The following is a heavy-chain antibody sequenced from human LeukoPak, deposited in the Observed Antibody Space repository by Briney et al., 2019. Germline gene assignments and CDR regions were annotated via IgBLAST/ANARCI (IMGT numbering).Heavy chain of an antibody. CDR1: GYTFTSYG. J-gene: IGHJ4*02. V-gene: IGHV1-18*01. Sequence: GASVKVSCKASGYTFTSYGISWVRQAPGQGLEWMGWISGYNGNTNYAQKLQGRVTMTTDTSTSTAYMYLRSLRSDDTAVYYCARDLKMYEVYKSNGKVPDYWGQGTLVTVSS. D-gene: IGHD2-8*01. CDR2: ISGYNGNT. CDR3: ARDLKMYEVYKSNGKVPDY.